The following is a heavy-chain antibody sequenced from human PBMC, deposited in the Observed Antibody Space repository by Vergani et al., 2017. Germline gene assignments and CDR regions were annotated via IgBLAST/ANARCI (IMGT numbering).Heavy chain of an antibody. J-gene: IGHJ6*04. V-gene: IGHV2-5*04. CDR1: GFSLNTRGVS. CDR2: IYLNDVQ. D-gene: IGHD1-7*01. CDR3: VYKKTEGGTTGCVYPFYYYYGMDD. Sequence: QITLKESGPTLVKPTQPLTLTCTFSGFSLNTRGVSVAWIRQPPGKALDWLALIYLNDVQHDSPSLNNRVTITKDTSKNQVVLTMTNMDYVDTGTYYCVYKKTEGGTTGCVYPFYYYYGMDDWGKGTTGNVSS.